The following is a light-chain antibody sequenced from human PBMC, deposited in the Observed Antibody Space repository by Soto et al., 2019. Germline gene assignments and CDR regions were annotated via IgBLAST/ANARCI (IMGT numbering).Light chain of an antibody. CDR2: GAS. CDR3: QQYGSSPTWT. Sequence: IVLTQSPGTLSLSPGERAPLSCRATESISSSYLAWYQQKPGQAPRLLIYGASSRATGIPDSFSGSGSGTDFTLTISRLEPEDSAVHYCQQYGSSPTWTFGQGTKVDIK. V-gene: IGKV3-20*01. CDR1: ESISSSY. J-gene: IGKJ1*01.